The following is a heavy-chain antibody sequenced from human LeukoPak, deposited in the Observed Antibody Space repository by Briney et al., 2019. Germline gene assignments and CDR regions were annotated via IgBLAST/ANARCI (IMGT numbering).Heavy chain of an antibody. CDR3: AREPIVGVHFDY. V-gene: IGHV3-74*01. D-gene: IGHD1-26*01. CDR2: INSDGSST. J-gene: IGHJ4*02. CDR1: GFTFSSYW. Sequence: GGSLRLSCAGSGFTFSSYWMHWVRQAPGKGLVWVSRINSDGSSTNYADSVKGRFTISRDNAKNTLYLQMNSLRAEDTAVYYCAREPIVGVHFDYWGQGTLVTVSP.